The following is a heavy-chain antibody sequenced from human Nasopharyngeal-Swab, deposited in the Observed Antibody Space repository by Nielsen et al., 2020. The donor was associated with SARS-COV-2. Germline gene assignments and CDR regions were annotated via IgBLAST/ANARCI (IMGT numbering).Heavy chain of an antibody. J-gene: IGHJ6*02. D-gene: IGHD3-10*01. CDR3: ARDGPITMVRGVIILYYYGMDV. V-gene: IGHV3-30*03. Sequence: GESLKISCAASGFTFNNFAMHWVRQAPGKGLEWVAVISYDGIKKFYADSVKGRFTISRDNSKNTLYLQMNSLRAEDTAVYCCARDGPITMVRGVIILYYYGMDVWGQGTTVTVSS. CDR2: ISYDGIKK. CDR1: GFTFNNFA.